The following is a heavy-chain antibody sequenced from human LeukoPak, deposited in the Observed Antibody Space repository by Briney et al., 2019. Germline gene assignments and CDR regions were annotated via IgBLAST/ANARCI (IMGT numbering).Heavy chain of an antibody. Sequence: SETLSLTCTVSGASINNNFWTWIRQPPGKGLEWIGYIYSSGSAKYNPSLKSRVIISGDTSKNQISLNLTSVTAADTAVYFCARHRDYYDTWGHGTLVTASS. D-gene: IGHD3-22*01. CDR2: IYSSGSA. CDR1: GASINNNF. V-gene: IGHV4-59*08. J-gene: IGHJ4*01. CDR3: ARHRDYYDT.